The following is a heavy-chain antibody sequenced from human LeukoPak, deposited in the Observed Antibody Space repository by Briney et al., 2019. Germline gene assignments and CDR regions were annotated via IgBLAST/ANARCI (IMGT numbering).Heavy chain of an antibody. Sequence: ASVKVSCKASGYTFTSYDINWVRQATGQGLEWMGWKNPNSGNTGYAQKFQGRVTMTRNTSISTAYMELSGLRSEDTAVYYCASGSSSSWYVEDFDYWGQGTLVTVSS. CDR1: GYTFTSYD. V-gene: IGHV1-8*01. J-gene: IGHJ4*02. CDR2: KNPNSGNT. CDR3: ASGSSSSWYVEDFDY. D-gene: IGHD6-13*01.